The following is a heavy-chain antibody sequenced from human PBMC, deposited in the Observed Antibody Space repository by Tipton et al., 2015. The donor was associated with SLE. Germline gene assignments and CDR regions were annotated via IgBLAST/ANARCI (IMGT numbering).Heavy chain of an antibody. CDR3: AREGLLDWLPDC. CDR1: GGSFSGYY. D-gene: IGHD3/OR15-3a*01. CDR2: TSSSSSRM. Sequence: AGLVKPSETLSLTCGVSGGSFSGYYWSWIRQPPGKGLEWISSTSSSSSRMYYTDSVKGRFTISRDNAENSLYLQMNSLRAEDTAVYYCAREGLLDWLPDCWGQGTLVTVSS. J-gene: IGHJ4*02. V-gene: IGHV3-11*01.